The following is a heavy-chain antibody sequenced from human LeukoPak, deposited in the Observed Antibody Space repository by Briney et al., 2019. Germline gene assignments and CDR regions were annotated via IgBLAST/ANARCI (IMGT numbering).Heavy chain of an antibody. V-gene: IGHV4-4*02. CDR2: IHHSGST. CDR3: ARDGGAYYGSGSYYNWFDS. Sequence: SETLSLTCAVSGGPISSSNWWNWVRQSPGKGLEWIGEIHHSGSTNYNPSLKSRVTLSVDKSKNQFSLKLTSVTAADTAVYYCARDGGAYYGSGSYYNWFDSWGQGTLVTVSS. CDR1: GGPISSSNW. J-gene: IGHJ5*01. D-gene: IGHD3-10*01.